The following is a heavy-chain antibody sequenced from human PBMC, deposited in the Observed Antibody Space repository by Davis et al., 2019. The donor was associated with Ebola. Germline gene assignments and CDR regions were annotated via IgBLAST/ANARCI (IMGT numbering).Heavy chain of an antibody. CDR3: ATSVLFGDHLTASFDN. Sequence: GESLKISCKCSGYSFTSYCIAWVRQVPVKDLDWMASIYPCYSEPRYSPSLQGKAPFSVDQSISTAYLRWSSLKASDTATYYCATSVLFGDHLTASFDNWGQGTLVTVSS. J-gene: IGHJ4*02. V-gene: IGHV5-51*01. CDR2: IYPCYSEP. D-gene: IGHD4-17*01. CDR1: GYSFTSYC.